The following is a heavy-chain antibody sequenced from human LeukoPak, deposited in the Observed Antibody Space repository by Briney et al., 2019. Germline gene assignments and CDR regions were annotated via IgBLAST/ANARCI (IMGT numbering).Heavy chain of an antibody. CDR1: GGSFSGYY. Sequence: PSETLSLTCAVYGGSFSGYYWSWIRQPPGKGLEWIGEINHSGSTNYNPSLKSRVTISVDTSKNQFSLELSSVTAADTAVYYCASLLRRYSSHNWFDPWGQGTLVTVSS. CDR2: INHSGST. D-gene: IGHD6-13*01. CDR3: ASLLRRYSSHNWFDP. V-gene: IGHV4-34*01. J-gene: IGHJ5*02.